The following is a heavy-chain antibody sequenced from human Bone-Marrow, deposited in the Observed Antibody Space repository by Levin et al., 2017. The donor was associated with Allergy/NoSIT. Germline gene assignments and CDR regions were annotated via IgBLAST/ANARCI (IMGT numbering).Heavy chain of an antibody. CDR2: ISFDGAKK. Sequence: GGSLRLSCAASGFSFSSFAIHWVRQAPGKGLEWVAVISFDGAKKHNADSVKGRVTISRDNSNNTVYMQMHSLRTEDTAMYYCVEGGDGLLLRFGAWGQGTLVTVSS. D-gene: IGHD5-24*01. V-gene: IGHV3-30-3*02. CDR1: GFSFSSFA. CDR3: VEGGDGLLLRFGA. J-gene: IGHJ5*02.